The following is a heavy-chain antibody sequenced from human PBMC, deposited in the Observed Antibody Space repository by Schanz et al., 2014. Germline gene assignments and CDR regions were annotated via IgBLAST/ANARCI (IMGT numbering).Heavy chain of an antibody. CDR2: VNPGGGST. CDR3: ARGSLAGYVALLMAANDY. V-gene: IGHV1-46*01. D-gene: IGHD2-15*01. J-gene: IGHJ4*02. Sequence: QVQLVQSGAEVKKPGASVKLSCKASNYIFTKYYIHCVRQAPGQGLEWMGIVNPGGGSTSVAQRFQTRVALTRDTSTGTAYLGLTRLRFEDTAVYYCARGSLAGYVALLMAANDYWGQGTLLTVSS. CDR1: NYIFTKYY.